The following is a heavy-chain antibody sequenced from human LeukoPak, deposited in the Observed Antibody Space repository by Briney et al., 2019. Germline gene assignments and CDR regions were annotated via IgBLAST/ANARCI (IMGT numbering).Heavy chain of an antibody. J-gene: IGHJ2*01. V-gene: IGHV4-34*01. Sequence: SETLSLTCAVYGGSFSGYYWSWIRQPPGKGLEWIGEVNHSGSTNYTPSLKSRVTISLDTSKNQFSLKLSSVTAADTAVYYCARADGSWDRSYWYFDLWGRGTLVTVSS. CDR1: GGSFSGYY. CDR2: VNHSGST. D-gene: IGHD5-24*01. CDR3: ARADGSWDRSYWYFDL.